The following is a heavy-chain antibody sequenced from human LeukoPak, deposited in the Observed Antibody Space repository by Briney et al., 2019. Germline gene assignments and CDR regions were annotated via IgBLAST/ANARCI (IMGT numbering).Heavy chain of an antibody. V-gene: IGHV4-4*07. J-gene: IGHJ6*03. CDR1: SDSISSYY. CDR3: TRGLYSNSYYYYYMDV. D-gene: IGHD6-13*01. CDR2: FYTSGST. Sequence: PSETLSVTCTVSSDSISSYYWSWIRQPAGKGLEWIGRFYTSGSTNYNPSLKSRVTISVDKSKNQFSLKLSSVTAADTAVYYCTRGLYSNSYYYYYMDVWGKGTTVTVSS.